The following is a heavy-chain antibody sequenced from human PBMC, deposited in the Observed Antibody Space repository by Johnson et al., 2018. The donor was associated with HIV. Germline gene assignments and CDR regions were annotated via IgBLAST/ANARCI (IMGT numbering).Heavy chain of an antibody. Sequence: QVQLVESGGGVVQPGGSLRLSCAASGFSFSTYDVHWVRQAPGKGLEWVAFIRYDGNNKFYADSVKGRFTISRDNSKNTLYLQKNSLRAEDTAVYYCARGSPYYNFWSGYVDAFDIWGQGTMVTVSS. V-gene: IGHV3-30*02. CDR2: IRYDGNNK. J-gene: IGHJ3*02. CDR3: ARGSPYYNFWSGYVDAFDI. CDR1: GFSFSTYD. D-gene: IGHD3-3*01.